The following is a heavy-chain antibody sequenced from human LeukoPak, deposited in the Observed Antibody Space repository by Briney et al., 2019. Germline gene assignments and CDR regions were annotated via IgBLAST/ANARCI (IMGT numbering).Heavy chain of an antibody. CDR1: GFTFSSYA. J-gene: IGHJ4*02. V-gene: IGHV3-30-3*01. CDR3: ARGLRFLDTYFDY. CDR2: ISYDGSNK. Sequence: GGSLRLSCTASGFTFSSYAMHWVRQAPGKGLEWVAVISYDGSNKYYADSVKGRFTISRDNSKNTLYLQMNSLRAEDTAVYYCARGLRFLDTYFDYWGQGTLVTVSS. D-gene: IGHD3-3*01.